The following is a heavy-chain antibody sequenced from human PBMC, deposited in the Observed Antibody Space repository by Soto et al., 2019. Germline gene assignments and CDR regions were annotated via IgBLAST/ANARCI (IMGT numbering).Heavy chain of an antibody. CDR2: ISGSGGST. J-gene: IGHJ3*02. Sequence: GPLRLSCAASVFTFISYAMSWVRQAPGKGLEWVSAISGSGGSTYYADSVKGRFTISRDNSKNTLYLQMNSLRAEDTAVYYCAKGLNYYARLGAFDIWGQGTMVTVSS. CDR1: VFTFISYA. D-gene: IGHD3-10*02. V-gene: IGHV3-23*01. CDR3: AKGLNYYARLGAFDI.